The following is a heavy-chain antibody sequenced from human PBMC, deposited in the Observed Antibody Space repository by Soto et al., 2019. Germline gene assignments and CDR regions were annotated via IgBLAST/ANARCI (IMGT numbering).Heavy chain of an antibody. D-gene: IGHD3-22*01. CDR2: ISAYNGNT. CDR1: GYTFTSYG. CDR3: ERVSYYYDSRKPNDFDY. Sequence: ASVKVSCKASGYTFTSYGISWVRQAPGQGLEWMGWISAYNGNTNYAQKLQGRVTMTTDTSTSTAYMELRSLRSDDTAVYYCERVSYYYDSRKPNDFDYWGQGTLVTVSS. V-gene: IGHV1-18*01. J-gene: IGHJ4*02.